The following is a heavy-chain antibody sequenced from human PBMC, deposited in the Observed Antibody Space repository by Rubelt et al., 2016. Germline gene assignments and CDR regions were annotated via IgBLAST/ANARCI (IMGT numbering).Heavy chain of an antibody. J-gene: IGHJ4*02. CDR1: GGSFSGYY. CDR3: ARGVEMTTVTTIDY. CDR2: INHSGST. V-gene: IGHV4-34*01. D-gene: IGHD4-17*01. Sequence: QVQLQQWGAGLLKPSETLSLTCAVYGGSFSGYYWSWIRQPPGKGLEWIGEINHSGSTNYNPSLKSRVTISVDTSKNQFSLKLSSVTAADTAVYYCARGVEMTTVTTIDYWGQGTLVTVSS.